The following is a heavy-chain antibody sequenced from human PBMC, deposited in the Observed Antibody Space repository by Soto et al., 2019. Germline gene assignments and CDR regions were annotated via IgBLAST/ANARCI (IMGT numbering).Heavy chain of an antibody. D-gene: IGHD5-18*01. CDR3: AKPVVTALATLSPPYYYYSGMDV. J-gene: IGHJ6*02. Sequence: GGSLRLSCAASGFTFSSYAMSWVRQAPGKGLEWVSAISGSGGSTYYADSVKGRFTISRDNSKNTLYLQMNSLRAEDTAVYYCAKPVVTALATLSPPYYYYSGMDVWAQGTTVTVS. CDR2: ISGSGGST. CDR1: GFTFSSYA. V-gene: IGHV3-23*01.